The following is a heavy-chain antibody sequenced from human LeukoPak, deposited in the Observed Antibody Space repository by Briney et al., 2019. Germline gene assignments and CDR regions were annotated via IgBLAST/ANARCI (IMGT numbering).Heavy chain of an antibody. CDR3: ALGVEWFGEFDY. CDR1: GGTFSSYT. CDR2: IIPILGIA. D-gene: IGHD3-10*01. Sequence: SVKVSCKASGGTFSSYTISWVRQAPGQGLEWMGRIIPILGIANYAQKFQGRVTMTRDTSISTAYMELSRLRSDDTAVYYCALGVEWFGEFDYWGQGTLVTVSS. J-gene: IGHJ4*02. V-gene: IGHV1-69*02.